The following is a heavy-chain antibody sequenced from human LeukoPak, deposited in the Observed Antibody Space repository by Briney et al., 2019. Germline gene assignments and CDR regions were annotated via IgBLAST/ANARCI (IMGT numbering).Heavy chain of an antibody. D-gene: IGHD3-3*01. CDR3: ARGLGTIFGVVIPNWFDP. CDR1: GGSISSSSYY. Sequence: SETLSLTCTVSGGSISSSSYYWGWIRQPPGKGLEWIGSIHYSGSTYYNPSLKSRVTISVDTSKNQFSLKLSSVTAADTAVYYCARGLGTIFGVVIPNWFDPWGQGTLVTVSS. CDR2: IHYSGST. V-gene: IGHV4-39*07. J-gene: IGHJ5*02.